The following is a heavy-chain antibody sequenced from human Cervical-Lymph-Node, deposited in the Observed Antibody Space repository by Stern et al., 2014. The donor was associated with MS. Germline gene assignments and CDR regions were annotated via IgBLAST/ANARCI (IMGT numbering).Heavy chain of an antibody. D-gene: IGHD6-13*01. V-gene: IGHV4-61*02. Sequence: QVQLQESGPGLVKPSQTLSLTCTVSGGSISRGSYYWSWIRQPAGKGLEWLGRIYTSGSTNYTPPLKSRFPISVDTSKNQFSLKLSSVTAADTAVYYCARAAAAALDYWGQGTLVTVSS. CDR1: GGSISRGSYY. CDR2: IYTSGST. J-gene: IGHJ4*02. CDR3: ARAAAAALDY.